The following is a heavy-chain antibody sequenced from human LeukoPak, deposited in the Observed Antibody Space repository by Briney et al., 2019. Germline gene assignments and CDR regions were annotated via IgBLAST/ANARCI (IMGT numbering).Heavy chain of an antibody. J-gene: IGHJ2*01. CDR3: ARDRPRSRTGGWYFDL. CDR2: IRYDGSNN. D-gene: IGHD4-17*01. CDR1: GFTFSSFG. Sequence: GGSLRLSCATTGFTFSSFGMHWVRQAPGKGLECVAFIRYDGSNNYYADSVKGRFTISRDNSKNTLYLQMNSLRAEDTAVYYCARDRPRSRTGGWYFDLWGRGTLVTVSS. V-gene: IGHV3-30*02.